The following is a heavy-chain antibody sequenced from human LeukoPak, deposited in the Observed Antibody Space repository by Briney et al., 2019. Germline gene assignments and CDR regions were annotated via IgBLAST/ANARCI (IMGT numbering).Heavy chain of an antibody. CDR3: ARDIGGYGDSYYYYYYMDV. V-gene: IGHV7-4-1*02. J-gene: IGHJ6*03. CDR1: GYTFTSYA. Sequence: ASVKVSCKASGYTFTSYAMNWVRQAPGQGLEGMGWINTNTGNPTYAQGFTGRFVFSLDTSVSTAYLQISSLKAEDTAVYYCARDIGGYGDSYYYYYYMDVWGKGTTVTVSS. CDR2: INTNTGNP. D-gene: IGHD4-17*01.